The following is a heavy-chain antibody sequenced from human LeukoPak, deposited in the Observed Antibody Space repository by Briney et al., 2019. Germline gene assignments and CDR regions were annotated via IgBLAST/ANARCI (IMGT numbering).Heavy chain of an antibody. J-gene: IGHJ4*02. Sequence: SETLSLTCTVSGGSITSYYWSWIRQPPGKGLGWIGYMFYSGRTNYNPSLKSRVTISVDTSKNQFSLKLSSVTAADTAVYYCARVVMITFGEAPYFDYWGLGTLVTVSS. V-gene: IGHV4-59*01. D-gene: IGHD3-16*01. CDR1: GGSITSYY. CDR2: MFYSGRT. CDR3: ARVVMITFGEAPYFDY.